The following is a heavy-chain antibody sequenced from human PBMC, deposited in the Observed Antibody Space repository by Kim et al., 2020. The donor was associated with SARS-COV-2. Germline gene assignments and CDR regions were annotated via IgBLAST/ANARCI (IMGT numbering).Heavy chain of an antibody. J-gene: IGHJ4*01. CDR2: IYYSGNT. CDR1: GGSISSSSYY. V-gene: IGHV4-39*01. CDR3: ARWITMVRGGSEYFDN. D-gene: IGHD3-10*01. Sequence: SETLSLTCTVSGGSISSSSYYWVWLRQRTGQGRVWIGSIYYSGNTYYNPSIRSRVTISVDTNKNQFSLKLISVAAAATAEYYCARWITMVRGGSEYFDN.